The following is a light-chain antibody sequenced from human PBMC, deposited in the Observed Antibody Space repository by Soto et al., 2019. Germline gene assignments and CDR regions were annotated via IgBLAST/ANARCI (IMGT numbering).Light chain of an antibody. Sequence: QSALTQPASVSWSAGQAITIFCTRSRRDVGSYNSIAWYQQHAGKAPRVVIFEVTKRPSGISDRFSGSKSGYTASLRISGLQAEDEADYFCLSYAGNSIWLFGGGTKVTVL. V-gene: IGLV2-23*02. CDR1: RRDVGSYNS. CDR3: LSYAGNSIWL. CDR2: EVT. J-gene: IGLJ2*01.